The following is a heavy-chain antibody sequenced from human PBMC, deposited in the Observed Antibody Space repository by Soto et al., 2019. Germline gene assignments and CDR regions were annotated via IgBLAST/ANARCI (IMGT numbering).Heavy chain of an antibody. J-gene: IGHJ6*02. Sequence: GGSLRLSCAASGFTFSSYGMHWVRQAPGKGLEWVAVISYDGSNKYYADSVKGRFTIPRDNSKNTLYLQMNSLRAEDTAVYYCARGQPSSITIFGVVTQIPRRGYGMDVWGQGTTVTVSS. CDR1: GFTFSSYG. V-gene: IGHV3-30*03. CDR2: ISYDGSNK. D-gene: IGHD3-3*01. CDR3: ARGQPSSITIFGVVTQIPRRGYGMDV.